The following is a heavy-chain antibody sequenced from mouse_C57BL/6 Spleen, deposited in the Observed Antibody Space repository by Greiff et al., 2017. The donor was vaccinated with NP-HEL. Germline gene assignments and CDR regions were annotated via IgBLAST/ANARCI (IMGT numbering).Heavy chain of an antibody. CDR2: IYPGDGDT. D-gene: IGHD2-5*01. CDR1: GYAFSSSW. J-gene: IGHJ2*01. CDR3: ARGPNYSNSYYFDY. Sequence: VKLQESGPELVKPGASVKISCKASGYAFSSSWMNWVKQRPGKGLEWIGRIYPGDGDTNYNGKFKGKATLTADKSSSTAYMQLSSLTSEDSAVYFCARGPNYSNSYYFDYWGQGTTLTVSS. V-gene: IGHV1-82*01.